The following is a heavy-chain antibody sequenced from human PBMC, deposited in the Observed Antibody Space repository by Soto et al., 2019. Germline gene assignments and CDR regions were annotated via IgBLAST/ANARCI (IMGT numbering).Heavy chain of an antibody. V-gene: IGHV3-30-3*01. Sequence: QVQLVESGGGVVQPGRSLRLSCAASGFTFSRFAVHWVRQAPGKGLEWVAFISYDGSSKHYADSVRGRFTISRDNSKNTLYLQMNSLRAEDTAVYYCAREPIAATGEDAFDIWGQGTMVTVSS. D-gene: IGHD6-13*01. CDR1: GFTFSRFA. J-gene: IGHJ3*02. CDR2: ISYDGSSK. CDR3: AREPIAATGEDAFDI.